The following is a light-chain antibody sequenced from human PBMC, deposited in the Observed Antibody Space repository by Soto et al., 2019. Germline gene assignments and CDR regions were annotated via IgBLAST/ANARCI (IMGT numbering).Light chain of an antibody. CDR1: SSDVGGYNY. Sequence: QSALTQPASVSGSPGQSITISCTGTSSDVGGYNYVSWYQQHPDKAPKLMIYEVNNRPSGVSNRFSGSKSGNTASLTISGLQAEDEADYYCSSYTTSSTLDVVFGGGTKVTVL. J-gene: IGLJ2*01. CDR3: SSYTTSSTLDVV. V-gene: IGLV2-14*01. CDR2: EVN.